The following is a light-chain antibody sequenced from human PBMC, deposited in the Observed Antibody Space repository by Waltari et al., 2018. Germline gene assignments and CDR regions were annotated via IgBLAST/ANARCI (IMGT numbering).Light chain of an antibody. CDR1: QSVSSSY. CDR2: GAS. J-gene: IGKJ1*01. Sequence: EIVLTQSPGTLSLSPGERATLSCRASQSVSSSYLAWYQQKPGQAPRLLIYGASSRATGIPDRFSCSGSGTDFTLTTSRLEPEDFAVYYCQQYGSSPSWTFGQGTKVEIK. V-gene: IGKV3-20*01. CDR3: QQYGSSPSWT.